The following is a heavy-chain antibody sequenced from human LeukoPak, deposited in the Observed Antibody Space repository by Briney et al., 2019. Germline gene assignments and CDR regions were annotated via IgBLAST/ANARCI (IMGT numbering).Heavy chain of an antibody. CDR3: ASGGGNVDY. D-gene: IGHD4-23*01. CDR2: INHSGST. Sequence: SETLSLTCAVYGVSFSGYYWSWIPQPPGKGLEWIGEINHSGSTNYNPSLKSRVTISVDTSKNQFSLKLSSVTAADTAVYYCASGGGNVDYWGQGTLVTVSS. CDR1: GVSFSGYY. J-gene: IGHJ4*02. V-gene: IGHV4-34*01.